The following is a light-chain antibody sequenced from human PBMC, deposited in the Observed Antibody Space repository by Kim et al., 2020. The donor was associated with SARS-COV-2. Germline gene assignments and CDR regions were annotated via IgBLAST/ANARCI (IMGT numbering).Light chain of an antibody. CDR2: EVN. CDR3: SSFTTKSTLV. J-gene: IGLJ3*02. CDR1: SSNIGSYNY. Sequence: QSALTQPASVSGSPGQSISISCTGTSSNIGSYNYVSWHQQHPGKAPKLMIYEVNKRPSGISSRFSGSKSGSTASLTISGLQAEDEADYYCSSFTTKSTLVFGGGTKGTVL. V-gene: IGLV2-14*03.